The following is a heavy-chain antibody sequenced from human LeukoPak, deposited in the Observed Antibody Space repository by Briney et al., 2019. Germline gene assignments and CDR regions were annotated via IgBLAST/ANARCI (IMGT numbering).Heavy chain of an antibody. CDR3: ARHRTRSIWGSGYNWFDP. V-gene: IGHV4-34*01. Sequence: PSETLSLTCAVYGGSFSGYYWSWIRQPPGKGLEWIGEINHSGSTNYNPSLKSRVTISVDTSKNQFSLKLSSVTAADTAVYYCARHRTRSIWGSGYNWFDPWGQGTLVTVSS. D-gene: IGHD3-22*01. CDR2: INHSGST. J-gene: IGHJ5*02. CDR1: GGSFSGYY.